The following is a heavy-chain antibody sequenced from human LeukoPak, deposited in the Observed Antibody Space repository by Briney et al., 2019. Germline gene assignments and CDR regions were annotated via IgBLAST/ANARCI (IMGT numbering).Heavy chain of an antibody. CDR1: GYTFSGYY. D-gene: IGHD3-16*01. V-gene: IGHV1-2*02. CDR2: INPHSGGT. CDR3: ASGSLASYFDH. J-gene: IGHJ4*02. Sequence: ASVKVSCKASGYTFSGYYMHWVRQAPGQGLEWMGWINPHSGGTKYVQKFQGRVTMTRDTSISTAYMELSRLRSDDTAVYYCASGSLASYFDHWGQGTLVTVSS.